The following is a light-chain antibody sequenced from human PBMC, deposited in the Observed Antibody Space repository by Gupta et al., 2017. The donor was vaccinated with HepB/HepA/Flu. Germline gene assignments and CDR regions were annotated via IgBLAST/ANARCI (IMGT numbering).Light chain of an antibody. V-gene: IGLV2-14*01. CDR3: SSFTNSTTEV. CDR1: SSDVGYYNY. Sequence: QSALTQPASVSGSPGQSITISCTGTSSDVGYYNYVSWYQQHPGKAPKVMIYDVSHRPSGVSNRFSGSKSGNTASLTISGLQAEDEAEYYCSSFTNSTTEVFGTGTKVTVL. J-gene: IGLJ1*01. CDR2: DVS.